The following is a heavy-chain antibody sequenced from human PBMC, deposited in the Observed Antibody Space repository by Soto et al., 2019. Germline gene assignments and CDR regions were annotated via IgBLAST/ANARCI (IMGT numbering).Heavy chain of an antibody. J-gene: IGHJ6*02. Sequence: ASETLSLTCAVYGGSFSGYYWSGIRQPPGKGLEGIGEINHSGSTNYNPSLKSRVTISVDTSKNQFSLKLSSVTAADTAVYYWASLLEMAIFGYDYYGMDAWGQRTTVTVSS. CDR3: ASLLEMAIFGYDYYGMDA. V-gene: IGHV4-34*01. CDR1: GGSFSGYY. D-gene: IGHD3-3*01. CDR2: INHSGST.